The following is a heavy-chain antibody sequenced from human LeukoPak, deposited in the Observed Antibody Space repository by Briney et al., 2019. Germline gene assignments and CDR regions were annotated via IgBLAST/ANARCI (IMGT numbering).Heavy chain of an antibody. CDR1: GYTFTSYG. Sequence: EASVKVSCKASGYTFTSYGISWVRQAPGQGLEWMGWISAYNGNTNYAQKLQGRVTMTTDRSTSTAYMELRSLRSDDTAVYYCARDGRRVATKTPYPGYWGQGTLVTVSS. CDR2: ISAYNGNT. CDR3: ARDGRRVATKTPYPGY. J-gene: IGHJ4*02. D-gene: IGHD5-24*01. V-gene: IGHV1-18*01.